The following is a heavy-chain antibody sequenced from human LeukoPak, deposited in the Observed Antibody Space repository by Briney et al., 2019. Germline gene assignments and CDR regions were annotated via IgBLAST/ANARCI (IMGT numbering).Heavy chain of an antibody. D-gene: IGHD4-23*01. CDR1: GGSFSDY. CDR3: ARGPRWLFDP. J-gene: IGHJ5*02. CDR2: INHSGST. V-gene: IGHV4-34*01. Sequence: PSETLSLTCAVYGGSFSDYWSWIRQPPGKGLEWIGEINHSGSTKFNPSLKSRVTISVDTSKNQISLKLSSVTAADTAVYYCARGPRWLFDPWGQGTLVTVSS.